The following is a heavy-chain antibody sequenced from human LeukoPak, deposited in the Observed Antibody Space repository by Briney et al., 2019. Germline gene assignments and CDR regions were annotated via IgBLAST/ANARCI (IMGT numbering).Heavy chain of an antibody. Sequence: ASVKVSCKASGYTFTSYYMHWVRQAPGQGLEWMGIINPSGGSTSYAQKFRGRVTMTRDTSTSTVYMELSSLRSEDTAVYYCARDSSYYDFWSGYYYYFDYWGQGTLVTVSS. CDR3: ARDSSYYDFWSGYYYYFDY. J-gene: IGHJ4*02. CDR1: GYTFTSYY. V-gene: IGHV1-46*03. CDR2: INPSGGST. D-gene: IGHD3-3*01.